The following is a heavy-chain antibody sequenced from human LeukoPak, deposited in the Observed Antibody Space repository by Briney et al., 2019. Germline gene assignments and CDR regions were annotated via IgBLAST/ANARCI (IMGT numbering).Heavy chain of an antibody. J-gene: IGHJ3*02. D-gene: IGHD3-22*01. V-gene: IGHV2-70*04. CDR3: ARLYYDSSGSRDAFDI. Sequence: SGPTLVNPTQTLTLTCTLSGFSLSTSGMRVSWIRQPPGKALEWLARIDWDDDKFYSTSLKTRLTISKDTSKNQVVLTMTNMDPVDTATYYCARLYYDSSGSRDAFDIWGQGTMVTVSS. CDR1: GFSLSTSGMR. CDR2: IDWDDDK.